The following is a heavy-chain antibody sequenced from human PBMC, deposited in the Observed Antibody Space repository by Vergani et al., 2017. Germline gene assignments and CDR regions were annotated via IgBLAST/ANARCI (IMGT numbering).Heavy chain of an antibody. CDR2: IYLGGTT. J-gene: IGHJ6*03. CDR3: ARGPSVVQGHYIYYYSYFMDV. D-gene: IGHD2-15*01. CDR1: GGSISSSSYY. Sequence: QLQLQESGPGLVKPSETLSLTCTVSGGSISSSSYYWNWIRQTPGKGLEWIGYIYLGGTTTYNPSLESRVSLSADTSKNQFSLQLTSVTAADTAVYYCARGPSVVQGHYIYYYSYFMDVWGKGTTVTVSS. V-gene: IGHV4-61*01.